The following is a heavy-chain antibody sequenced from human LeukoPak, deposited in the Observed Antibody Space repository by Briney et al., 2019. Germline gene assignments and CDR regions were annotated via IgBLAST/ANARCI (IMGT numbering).Heavy chain of an antibody. CDR1: GFSFSIYA. V-gene: IGHV3-23*01. CDR3: AKDLTPDGLYELDS. Sequence: PLGSPRLSCAASGFSFSIYAMNWVRQAPGKGLEWVSLIIGNGRDIRYADYVKGRFTISRDNSKNILYLQMNSLRVEDTAVYFCAKDLTPDGLYELDSWGRGNLDPVSS. J-gene: IGHJ4*02. D-gene: IGHD5/OR15-5a*01. CDR2: IIGNGRDI.